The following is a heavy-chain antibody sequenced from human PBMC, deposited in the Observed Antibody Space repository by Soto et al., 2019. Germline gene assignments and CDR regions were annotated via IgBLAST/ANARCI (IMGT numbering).Heavy chain of an antibody. Sequence: GGSLRLSCADSGFTFSSYAMSWIRQAPGKGLEWVSAISGSGGSTYYADSVKGRFTISRDNSKNTLYLQMNSLRAEDTAVYYCAKSEYQLLTHFDYWGQGTLVTVSS. CDR2: ISGSGGST. CDR3: AKSEYQLLTHFDY. CDR1: GFTFSSYA. D-gene: IGHD2-2*01. J-gene: IGHJ4*02. V-gene: IGHV3-23*01.